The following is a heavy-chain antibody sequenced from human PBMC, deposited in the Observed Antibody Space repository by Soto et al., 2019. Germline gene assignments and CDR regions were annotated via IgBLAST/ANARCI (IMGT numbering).Heavy chain of an antibody. CDR2: IDIGGNT. CDR1: GFSVPDNY. Sequence: EVQVVESGGDLVQPGGSLRLSCAASGFSVPDNYMNWVRQAPGKGLEWVSIIDIGGNTYYADSVKDRFTISRDNFRNTLYLHMDSLRAEDTAVYYCARGRGSTGYLGREHYFDYWGQGTLVTVSP. V-gene: IGHV3-66*01. CDR3: ARGRGSTGYLGREHYFDY. D-gene: IGHD2-2*01. J-gene: IGHJ4*02.